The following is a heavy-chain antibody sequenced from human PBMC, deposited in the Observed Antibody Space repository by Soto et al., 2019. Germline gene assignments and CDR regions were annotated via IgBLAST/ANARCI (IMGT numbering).Heavy chain of an antibody. D-gene: IGHD5-18*01. CDR1: GDSVSSGSYY. J-gene: IGHJ4*02. CDR3: ARDIRGYSRAFDY. V-gene: IGHV4-61*01. CDR2: IYYSGST. Sequence: QVQLQESGPGLVKPSETLSLTCTVSGDSVSSGSYYWTWVRQPPGKGLEWIGYIYYSGSTNYNPSLQSRVTISVDTSTNQFSLKLTSVTAADTAFYYCARDIRGYSRAFDYWGQGTLVTVSS.